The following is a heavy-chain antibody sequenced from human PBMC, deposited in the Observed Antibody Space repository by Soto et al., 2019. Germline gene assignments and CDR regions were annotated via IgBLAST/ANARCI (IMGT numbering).Heavy chain of an antibody. CDR3: ARGRTVRNYADDSSDYFYLFDY. V-gene: IGHV4-4*07. J-gene: IGHJ4*02. CDR1: GASISSYY. CDR2: IHAGGDR. Sequence: PSETLSLTCTVSGASISSYYWSWMRQSAGKGLKFIGRIHAGGDRVYNPSLRSRVTMSTDTSKNQFSLKLTSANAADTAVYYCARGRTVRNYADDSSDYFYLFDYWGQGTQVTVSS. D-gene: IGHD3-22*01.